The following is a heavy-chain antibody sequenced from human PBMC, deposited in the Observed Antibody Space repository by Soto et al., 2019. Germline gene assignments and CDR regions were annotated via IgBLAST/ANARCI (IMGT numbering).Heavy chain of an antibody. J-gene: IGHJ6*02. V-gene: IGHV4-34*01. CDR1: GGSFSGYY. D-gene: IGHD6-13*01. CDR3: ARATLPGMYSSAYYYYGMDV. Sequence: SETLSLTCAVYGGSFSGYYWSWIRQPPGKGLDWIGEINHIGSTNYNPSLKSRVTISLDTSKNQFSLQLNSVTPEDTAVYYCARATLPGMYSSAYYYYGMDVWGQGTTVTVSS. CDR2: INHIGST.